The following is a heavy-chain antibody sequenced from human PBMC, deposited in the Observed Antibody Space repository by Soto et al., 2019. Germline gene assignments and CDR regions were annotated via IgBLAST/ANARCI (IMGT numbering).Heavy chain of an antibody. J-gene: IGHJ4*02. D-gene: IGHD4-17*01. V-gene: IGHV4-59*01. CDR1: GGSISSYY. CDR3: ARARKTTIDY. Sequence: ETLSLTCTVSGGSISSYYWSWIRQPPGKGLEWIGYIYYSGSTNYNPSLKSRVTISVDTSKNQFSLKLSSVTAADTAVYYCARARKTTIDYWGQGTLVTVSS. CDR2: IYYSGST.